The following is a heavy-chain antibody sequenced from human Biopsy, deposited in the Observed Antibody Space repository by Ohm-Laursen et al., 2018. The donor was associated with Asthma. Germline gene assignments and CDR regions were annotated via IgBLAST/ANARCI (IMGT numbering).Heavy chain of an antibody. CDR2: LSHDNNYK. Sequence: SLRLSCTASGFNLNTYSVSWVRQAPGKGLAWVSTLSHDNNYKGYTDSVKGRFTISRDNAKNSLYLQMNSLRDEDTAVYYCARMITIFGVVSRGMDVWGQGTTVTVSS. CDR3: ARMITIFGVVSRGMDV. CDR1: GFNLNTYS. D-gene: IGHD3-3*01. V-gene: IGHV3-30*04. J-gene: IGHJ6*02.